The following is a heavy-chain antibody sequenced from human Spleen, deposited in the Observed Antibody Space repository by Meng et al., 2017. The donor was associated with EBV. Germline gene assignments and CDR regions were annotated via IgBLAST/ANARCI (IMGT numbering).Heavy chain of an antibody. V-gene: IGHV1-2*06. CDR1: GYSFTDHY. J-gene: IGHJ4*02. CDR2: INPNSGDT. D-gene: IGHD4-17*01. Sequence: QATLDECRVEVKMPGASLKVSCKASGYSFTDHYMHWVRQAPGQGLERMGRINPNSGDTDYAQKFQGRVTMTRDTSISTAYMELSRLRSDDTALYYCARDEMTTGFDYWGQGSLVTVSS. CDR3: ARDEMTTGFDY.